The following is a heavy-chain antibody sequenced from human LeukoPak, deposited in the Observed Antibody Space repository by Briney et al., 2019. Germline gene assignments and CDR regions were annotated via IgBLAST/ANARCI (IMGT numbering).Heavy chain of an antibody. V-gene: IGHV3-30-3*01. J-gene: IGHJ4*02. CDR1: GFTFSSYA. D-gene: IGHD4-17*01. CDR3: ARTWYGDYRGGFDY. CDR2: ISYDGSNK. Sequence: GGSLRFSCAASGFTFSSYAMHWVRQAPGKGLEWVAVISYDGSNKYYADSVKGRFTISRDNSKNTLYLQMNSLRAEDTAVYYCARTWYGDYRGGFDYWGQGTLVTVSS.